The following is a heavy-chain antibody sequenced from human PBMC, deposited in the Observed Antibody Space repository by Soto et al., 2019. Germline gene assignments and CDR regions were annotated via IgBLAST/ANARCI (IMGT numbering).Heavy chain of an antibody. Sequence: GASVKVSCKASGYTFTSYGISSVRQAPGQGLEWMGGIIPIFGTANYAQKFQGRVTITADESTSTAYMELSSLRSEDTAVYYCARVWDEGGYWGQGTLVTVSS. CDR2: IIPIFGTA. CDR1: GYTFTSYG. CDR3: ARVWDEGGY. V-gene: IGHV1-69*13. J-gene: IGHJ4*02. D-gene: IGHD1-26*01.